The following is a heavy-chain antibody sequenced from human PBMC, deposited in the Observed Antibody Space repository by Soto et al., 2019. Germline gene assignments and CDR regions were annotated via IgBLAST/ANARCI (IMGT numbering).Heavy chain of an antibody. CDR2: ISQSGTT. D-gene: IGHD2-15*01. CDR1: GDSISSRNW. CDR3: ARGQVVAAQH. V-gene: IGHV4-4*02. Sequence: SETLSLTCAVSGDSISSRNWWSWVRQPPGKGLEWIGEISQSGTTNYNPSLKSRVTISVDRSKNQFSLKLSSVTAADTAVYYCARGQVVAAQHWGQGTLVTVSS. J-gene: IGHJ4*02.